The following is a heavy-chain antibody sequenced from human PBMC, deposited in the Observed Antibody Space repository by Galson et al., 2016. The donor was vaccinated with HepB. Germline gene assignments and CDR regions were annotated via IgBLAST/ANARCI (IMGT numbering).Heavy chain of an antibody. D-gene: IGHD6-19*01. CDR3: AKDATLGVAGISD. CDR1: GYTFTSFG. J-gene: IGHJ4*02. V-gene: IGHV1-18*04. Sequence: SVKVSCKASGYTFTSFGITWVRQAPGQGLEWMGWISGYNGNTKYSHEFQGRLTLTTDTSTSTAYMELRSLRFDDTAVYYCAKDATLGVAGISDWGQGTRVTVSS. CDR2: ISGYNGNT.